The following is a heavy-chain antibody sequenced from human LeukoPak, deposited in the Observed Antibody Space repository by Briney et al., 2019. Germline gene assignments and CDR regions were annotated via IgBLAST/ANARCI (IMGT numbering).Heavy chain of an antibody. CDR3: TRGDIYFDY. V-gene: IGHV6-1*01. CDR1: GDSVSSTSAS. D-gene: IGHD2-15*01. Sequence: PSQTLSLTCAISGDSVSSTSASWSWIRQSPSRGLEWLGRTYYRSNWFNDSAPSVKSRITINPDTSKNHFSLHLNSVTPEDTAAYYCTRGDIYFDYWGPGTLVTVSS. CDR2: TYYRSNWFN. J-gene: IGHJ4*02.